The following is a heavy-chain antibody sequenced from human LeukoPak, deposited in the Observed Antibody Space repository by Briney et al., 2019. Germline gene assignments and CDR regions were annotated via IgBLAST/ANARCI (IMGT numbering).Heavy chain of an antibody. CDR1: GFTSSSYA. Sequence: GGSLRLSCAASGFTSSSYAMSWVRQAPGKGLERVSGISGSGGSTYYPDSVKGRFTISRDNSKNTLYLQMNSLRAVDTAVYYCAKVITFGGVISHFDYWGQGTLVTVSS. CDR3: AKVITFGGVISHFDY. V-gene: IGHV3-23*01. D-gene: IGHD3-16*02. J-gene: IGHJ4*02. CDR2: ISGSGGST.